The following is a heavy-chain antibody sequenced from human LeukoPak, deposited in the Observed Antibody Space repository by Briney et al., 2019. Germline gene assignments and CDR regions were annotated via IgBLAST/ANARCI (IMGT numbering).Heavy chain of an antibody. CDR2: IYTSGST. Sequence: SQTLSLTCTVSGGSISSGSYYWSWIRQPAGKGLEWIGRIYTSGSTNYNPSLKSRVTISVDTSKNQFSLKLSSVTAADTAVYYCARGQQLEGYYFDYWGQGTLVTASS. J-gene: IGHJ4*02. CDR3: ARGQQLEGYYFDY. D-gene: IGHD6-13*01. CDR1: GGSISSGSYY. V-gene: IGHV4-61*02.